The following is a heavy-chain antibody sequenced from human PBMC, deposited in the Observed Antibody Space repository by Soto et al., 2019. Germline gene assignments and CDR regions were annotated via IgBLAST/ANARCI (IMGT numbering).Heavy chain of an antibody. V-gene: IGHV1-3*01. Sequence: ASVNVSCKASGYTFTSYAMHWVRQAPGQRLEWMGWINAGNGNTKYSQKFQGRVTITRDTSESTAYMELSSLRSEDTAVYYCEKAAPRDSKSKVTTHYFDYWGQGTLVTVSS. CDR2: INAGNGNT. D-gene: IGHD4-17*01. CDR3: EKAAPRDSKSKVTTHYFDY. J-gene: IGHJ4*02. CDR1: GYTFTSYA.